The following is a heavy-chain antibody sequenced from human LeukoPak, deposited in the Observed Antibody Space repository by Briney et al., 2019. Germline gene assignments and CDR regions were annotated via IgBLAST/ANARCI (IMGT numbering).Heavy chain of an antibody. CDR3: ARGGYYDNSGASDY. CDR2: INWNADST. D-gene: IGHD3-22*01. J-gene: IGHJ4*02. CDR1: GFTFDDYG. V-gene: IGHV3-20*04. Sequence: PGGSLRLSCAACGFTFDDYGMSWVRQAPGKGLEWVSGINWNADSTGYADSVKGRFTISRDNAKNSLYLQMNSLRAEDTALYYCARGGYYDNSGASDYWGQGTLVTVSS.